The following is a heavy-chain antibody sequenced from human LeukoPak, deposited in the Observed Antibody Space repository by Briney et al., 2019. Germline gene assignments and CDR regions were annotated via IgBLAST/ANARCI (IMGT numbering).Heavy chain of an antibody. V-gene: IGHV3-23*01. D-gene: IGHD3-10*01. J-gene: IGHJ4*02. CDR2: ISGSGGST. Sequence: GGSLRLSCAASGFTFSGYAMSWVRQAPGKGLEWVSAISGSGGSTYYADSVKGRFTISRDNSKNTLYLQMNSLRAEDTAVYYCATILGRITMVRGVAFDYWGQGTLVTVSS. CDR1: GFTFSGYA. CDR3: ATILGRITMVRGVAFDY.